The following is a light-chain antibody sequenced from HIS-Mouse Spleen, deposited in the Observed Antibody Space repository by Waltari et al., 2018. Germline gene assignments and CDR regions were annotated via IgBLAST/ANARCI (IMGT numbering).Light chain of an antibody. CDR1: SCSIASNY. J-gene: IGLJ3*02. Sequence: NFMLTQPHSVSESPGKTVTISCPGSSCSIASNYVQWYQQRPGTAPPTVIYEDNQRPSGVPDRFSGSIDSSSNSASLTISGLKTEDEADYYCQSYDSSNQVFGGGTKLTVL. CDR3: QSYDSSNQV. CDR2: EDN. V-gene: IGLV6-57*02.